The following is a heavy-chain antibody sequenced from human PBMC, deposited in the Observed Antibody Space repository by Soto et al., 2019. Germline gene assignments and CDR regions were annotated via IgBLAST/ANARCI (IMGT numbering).Heavy chain of an antibody. Sequence: QLQLQESGPGLVKPSETLSLTCTVSGGSVSSSSYYWGWVRQPPGKGLEWIGSVYYSGSTYYNPSLESRVTISVDKSKNQSSLKLMSLSAADTAVYYCGRLAGLATISYYFDYWGQGALVTVSS. J-gene: IGHJ4*02. V-gene: IGHV4-39*01. CDR1: GGSVSSSSYY. CDR3: GRLAGLATISYYFDY. D-gene: IGHD3-9*01. CDR2: VYYSGST.